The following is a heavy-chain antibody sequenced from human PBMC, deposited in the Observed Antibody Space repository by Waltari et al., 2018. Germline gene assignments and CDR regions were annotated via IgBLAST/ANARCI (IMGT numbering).Heavy chain of an antibody. CDR1: GGTFSSYA. Sequence: VQLVQSGAEVKKPGAAVKISCKASGGTFSSYAISWVRQAPGQGLEWMGRIIPIFGTANYAQKFQGRVTITADTSISTAYMELSRLRSDDTAVYYCASHRFGRYYSNDAFDIWGQGTMVIVSS. J-gene: IGHJ3*02. CDR2: IIPIFGTA. D-gene: IGHD3-22*01. V-gene: IGHV1-69*14. CDR3: ASHRFGRYYSNDAFDI.